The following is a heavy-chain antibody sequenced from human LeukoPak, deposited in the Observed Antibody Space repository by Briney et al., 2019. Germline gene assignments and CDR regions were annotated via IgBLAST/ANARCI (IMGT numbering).Heavy chain of an antibody. CDR2: ISGSGGST. Sequence: GGSLRLSCAASGFTFSSYAMSWVRQAPGKGLEWVSPISGSGGSTYYADSVKGRFTISSDTSRNMLFLQMNSLRADDTAVYYCASRQAAELYSSGRSCLPLPGGYYYYYMDVWGKGTTVTVSS. D-gene: IGHD2-15*01. V-gene: IGHV3-23*01. CDR3: ASRQAAELYSSGRSCLPLPGGYYYYYMDV. J-gene: IGHJ6*03. CDR1: GFTFSSYA.